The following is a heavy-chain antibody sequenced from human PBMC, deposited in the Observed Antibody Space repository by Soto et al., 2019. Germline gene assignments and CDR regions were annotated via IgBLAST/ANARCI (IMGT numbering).Heavy chain of an antibody. J-gene: IGHJ6*02. CDR2: INHSGTI. CDR3: ARADRTLVTSYGLDV. CDR1: GGSFSVFY. Sequence: ETLSLTCAVSGGSFSVFYRTWIRQPPGEGLEWIGEINHSGTINFNPSLRSRLTISLDSSKKHFSLKLTSLTAADAAVYYCARADRTLVTSYGLDVWGQGTTVTVSS. V-gene: IGHV4-34*01. D-gene: IGHD2-21*02.